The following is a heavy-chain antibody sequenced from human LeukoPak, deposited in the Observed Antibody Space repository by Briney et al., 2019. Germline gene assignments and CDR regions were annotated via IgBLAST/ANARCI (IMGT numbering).Heavy chain of an antibody. CDR2: IIPIFGTA. Sequence: SVKVSCKASGGTFSSYAISWVRQAPGQGLEWMGGIIPIFGTANYAQKFQGRVTITADESTSTAYMELSSLRSEDTAVYYCARSLPSGYYFFDCWGQGTLVTVSS. CDR1: GGTFSSYA. CDR3: ARSLPSGYYFFDC. V-gene: IGHV1-69*13. J-gene: IGHJ4*02. D-gene: IGHD3-22*01.